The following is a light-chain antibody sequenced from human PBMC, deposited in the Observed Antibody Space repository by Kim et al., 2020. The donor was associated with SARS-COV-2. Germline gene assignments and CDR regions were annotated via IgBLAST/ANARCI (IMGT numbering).Light chain of an antibody. CDR2: KDS. CDR3: YSAADNNVV. Sequence: SYELTQPSSVSVSPGQTARITCSGDVLAKKYARWFQQKPGQAPVLVIYKDSERPSGITERFSGSSSGTTVTLTISGAQVEDEADYYCYSAADNNVVFGGGTQLTVL. J-gene: IGLJ2*01. V-gene: IGLV3-27*01. CDR1: VLAKKY.